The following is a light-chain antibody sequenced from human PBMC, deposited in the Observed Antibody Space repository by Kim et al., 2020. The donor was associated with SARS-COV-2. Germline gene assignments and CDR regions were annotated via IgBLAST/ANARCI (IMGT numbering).Light chain of an antibody. Sequence: DIQMTQSPSTLSASVGDRVTITCRASQSISSWLAWYQQKPGKAPKLLIYKASSLESGVPSRFSGSGSGTEFTLTISSLQPDDFATYYCQQTSSAPRTFGQGTKVDIK. CDR3: QQTSSAPRT. V-gene: IGKV1-5*03. J-gene: IGKJ1*01. CDR2: KAS. CDR1: QSISSW.